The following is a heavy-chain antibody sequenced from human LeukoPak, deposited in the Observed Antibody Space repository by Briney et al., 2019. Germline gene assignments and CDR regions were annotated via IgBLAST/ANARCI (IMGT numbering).Heavy chain of an antibody. CDR3: ARGLDGHWGYDFWSGSKNYYYYMDV. CDR1: GGSISSGSYY. V-gene: IGHV4-61*01. J-gene: IGHJ6*03. D-gene: IGHD3-3*01. Sequence: SQTLSLTCTVSGGSISSGSYYWSWIRQPPGKGLEWIGYIYYSGSTNYNPSLKSRVTISVDTSKNQFSLKLSSVTAADTAVYYCARGLDGHWGYDFWSGSKNYYYYMDVWGKGTTVTVSS. CDR2: IYYSGST.